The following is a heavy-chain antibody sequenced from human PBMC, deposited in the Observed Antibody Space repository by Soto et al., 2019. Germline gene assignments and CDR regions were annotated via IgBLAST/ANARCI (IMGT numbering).Heavy chain of an antibody. CDR1: GGSFSPNY. V-gene: IGHV4-59*01. Sequence: PSETLSLTCTMSGGSFSPNYWSWIRQPPRKALEWVGYIYYSGSTNYNPSLKSRVTISVDTSKNQFSLKLSSVTAADTAVYYCARYGSGSYYTHNFDYWGQGTLVTVSS. J-gene: IGHJ4*02. D-gene: IGHD3-10*01. CDR2: IYYSGST. CDR3: ARYGSGSYYTHNFDY.